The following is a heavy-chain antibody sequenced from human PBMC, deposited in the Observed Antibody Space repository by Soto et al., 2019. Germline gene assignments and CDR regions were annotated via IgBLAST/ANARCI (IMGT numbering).Heavy chain of an antibody. V-gene: IGHV3-23*01. Sequence: QAXGSLRLSCEVSGFTLRSSSMCWVRQAPGKGLDWVSGISCCGGTTSYADSVKGRFTISRDSAKSSLYLQMNSLRAEDTAVYYCARGGALTIFRAVIIHPDNGLDFWGQGTTVTVSS. D-gene: IGHD3-3*01. CDR3: ARGGALTIFRAVIIHPDNGLDF. J-gene: IGHJ6*02. CDR2: ISCCGGTT. CDR1: GFTLRSSS.